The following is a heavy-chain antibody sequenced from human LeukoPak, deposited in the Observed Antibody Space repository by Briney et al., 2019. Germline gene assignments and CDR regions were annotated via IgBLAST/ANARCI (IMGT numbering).Heavy chain of an antibody. J-gene: IGHJ4*02. CDR3: ARDSMVRGVIPYN. Sequence: TLSPTCTLYTRSISSGSYYWSWIRQPAGKGLEWIGRIYTSGSTNYNPSLKRRVTISVDTSKNQFSLKLSSVTAADTAVYYCARDSMVRGVIPYNWGQGTLVTVSS. CDR2: IYTSGST. V-gene: IGHV4-61*02. CDR1: TRSISSGSYY. D-gene: IGHD3-10*01.